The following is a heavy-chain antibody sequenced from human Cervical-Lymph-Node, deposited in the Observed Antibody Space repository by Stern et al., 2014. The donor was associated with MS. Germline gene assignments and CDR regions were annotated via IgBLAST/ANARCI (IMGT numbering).Heavy chain of an antibody. CDR3: AHRRIGFGELCDF. CDR2: IYWDEDK. V-gene: IGHV2-5*02. D-gene: IGHD3-10*01. CDR1: GFSLSSAGMG. J-gene: IGHJ4*02. Sequence: QITLKESGPTLVKPTQTLTLTCTFSGFSLSSAGMGVAWLRQSPGKAPEWLALIYWDEDKRYSPSLKPRVTISKGTSTDQVVLTMTNVDSVDAGTYYCAHRRIGFGELCDFWGPGILVTVSS.